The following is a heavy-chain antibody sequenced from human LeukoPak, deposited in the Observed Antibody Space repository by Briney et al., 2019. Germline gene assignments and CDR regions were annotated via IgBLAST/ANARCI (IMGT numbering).Heavy chain of an antibody. D-gene: IGHD2-15*01. CDR3: ARVGESYCSGGTCYSGLFDY. V-gene: IGHV4-31*03. CDR2: IYYSGST. Sequence: SETLSLTCTVSGGSISSGGYYWSWIRQHPGKGLEWIGYIYYSGSTYYNPSLKSRVTISVDTSKNQFPLKLSSVTAADTAVYYCARVGESYCSGGTCYSGLFDYWGQGTMVTVSS. CDR1: GGSISSGGYY. J-gene: IGHJ4*02.